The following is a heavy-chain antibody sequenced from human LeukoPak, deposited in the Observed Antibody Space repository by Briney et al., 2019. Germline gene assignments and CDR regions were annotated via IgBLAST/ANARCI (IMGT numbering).Heavy chain of an antibody. CDR2: ISVGSIT. CDR1: GLTFSSYA. V-gene: IGHV3-23*01. J-gene: IGHJ3*02. D-gene: IGHD2/OR15-2a*01. CDR3: AKCNLDNCREGFDI. Sequence: GGSLRLSCAASGLTFSSYALSWVRQAPGKGLDWVSSISVGSITYYLDSVKGRFTISRDNSMSTLYLQMHSLRAEDTALYYCAKCNLDNCREGFDIWGQGTMVTVSS.